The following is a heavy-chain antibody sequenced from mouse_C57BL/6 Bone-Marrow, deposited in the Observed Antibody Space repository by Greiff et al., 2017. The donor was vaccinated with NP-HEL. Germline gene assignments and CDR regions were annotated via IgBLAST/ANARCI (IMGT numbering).Heavy chain of an antibody. Sequence: QVQLKQPGAELVMPGASVKLSCKASGYTFTSYWMHWVKQRPGQGLEWIGEIDPSDSYTNYNQKFKGKSTLTVDKSSSTAYMQLSSLTSEDSAVYYCAREAQATPYAVDYWGQGTSVTVSS. J-gene: IGHJ4*01. CDR1: GYTFTSYW. D-gene: IGHD3-2*02. CDR3: AREAQATPYAVDY. V-gene: IGHV1-69*01. CDR2: IDPSDSYT.